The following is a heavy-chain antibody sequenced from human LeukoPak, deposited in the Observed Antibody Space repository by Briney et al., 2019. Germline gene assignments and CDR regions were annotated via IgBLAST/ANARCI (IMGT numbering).Heavy chain of an antibody. CDR2: IIPIFGTA. J-gene: IGHJ4*02. D-gene: IGHD3/OR15-3a*01. CDR3: ASGSSVDLWKNQYYFDY. CDR1: GYTFSDYY. V-gene: IGHV1-69*05. Sequence: GASVKVSCKASGYTFSDYYLHWVRQAPGQGLEWMGGIIPIFGTANYAQKFQGRVTITTDESTSTAYMELSSLRSEDTAVYYCASGSSVDLWKNQYYFDYWGQGTLVTVSS.